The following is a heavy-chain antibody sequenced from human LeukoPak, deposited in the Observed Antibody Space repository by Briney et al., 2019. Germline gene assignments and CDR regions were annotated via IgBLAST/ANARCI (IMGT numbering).Heavy chain of an antibody. J-gene: IGHJ4*02. V-gene: IGHV4-39*01. CDR1: GGSISSSTYY. Sequence: TSETLALTCTVSGGSISSSTYYWGWIRRPPGKGLEWIGSIYYSGSTYYNPSLKSRVTVSVDTPKTQFSLNLSSVTAADTDVYYCVRGSTLRHYQYWGQGTLVTVSS. D-gene: IGHD3-16*01. CDR2: IYYSGST. CDR3: VRGSTLRHYQY.